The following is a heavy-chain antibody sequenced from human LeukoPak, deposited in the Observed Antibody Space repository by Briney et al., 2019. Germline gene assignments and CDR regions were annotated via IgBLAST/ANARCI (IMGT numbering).Heavy chain of an antibody. Sequence: GGSLRLSCVASGLTVTSTYMSWVRQAPGKGLEWVSYISSGSSYTNYADSVKGRFTISRDNAKNSLYLQMNSLRPEDTAVYYCARGRSPDYWGQGTLVTVSS. CDR1: GLTVTSTY. CDR2: ISSGSSYT. V-gene: IGHV3-11*05. J-gene: IGHJ4*02. CDR3: ARGRSPDY.